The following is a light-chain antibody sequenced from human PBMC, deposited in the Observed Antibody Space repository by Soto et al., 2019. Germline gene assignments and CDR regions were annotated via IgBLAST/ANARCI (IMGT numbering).Light chain of an antibody. CDR1: QGIGDT. CDR3: QPYKDSPLA. Sequence: EVVMMQPPATLSVSAGEGATLSCRASQGIGDTLAWYQHKPVQTPRLLFYDTSTRATGVPTSFSGSRSMVEFPITLNRLQCEDFELYYCQPYKDSPLACGGGAKV. J-gene: IGKJ4*01. V-gene: IGKV3-15*01. CDR2: DTS.